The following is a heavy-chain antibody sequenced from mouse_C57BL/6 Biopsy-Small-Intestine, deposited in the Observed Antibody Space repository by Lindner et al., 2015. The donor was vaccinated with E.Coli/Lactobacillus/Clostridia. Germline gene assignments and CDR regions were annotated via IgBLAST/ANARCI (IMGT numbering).Heavy chain of an antibody. CDR1: GYTFTTYA. D-gene: IGHD2-13*01. CDR3: TRDLKVSSDYGDYWSFGD. V-gene: IGHV1-14*01. Sequence: SVKVSCKASGYTFTTYAIHWVRQAPGQSLEWMGWINTGTSLTKYSQKFQGRVTITRDTSATTTYMELSSLMSQDTAVYYCTRDLKVSSDYGDYWSFGDWGQGTLVRVSS. CDR2: INTGTSLT. J-gene: IGHJ3*01.